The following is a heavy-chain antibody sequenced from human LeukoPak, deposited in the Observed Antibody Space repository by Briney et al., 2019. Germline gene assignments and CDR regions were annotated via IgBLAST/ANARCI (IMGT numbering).Heavy chain of an antibody. CDR1: GFTFSSYA. CDR2: ISGSGGST. J-gene: IGHJ6*03. V-gene: IGHV3-23*01. D-gene: IGHD3-10*01. Sequence: GGSLRLSCAASGFTFSSYAMSWVRQAPGKGLEWVSAISGSGGSTYYADSVKGRFTISRDNSKNTLYLQMNSLRAEDTAVYYCAGSYYIYYYYYYMDVWGKGTTVTVSS. CDR3: AGSYYIYYYYYYMDV.